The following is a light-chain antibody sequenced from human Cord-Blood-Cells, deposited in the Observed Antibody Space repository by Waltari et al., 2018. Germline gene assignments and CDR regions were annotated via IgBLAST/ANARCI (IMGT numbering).Light chain of an antibody. J-gene: IGLJ2*01. V-gene: IGLV2-23*01. CDR2: EGS. CDR3: CSYAGSSTLRVV. CDR1: SSDVGSYNL. Sequence: QSALTQPASVSGSPGQSITISCTGTSSDVGSYNLVPWYQQHPGKAPKRMIYEGSKRPSGVSNRFSGSKSGNTASLTISGLQAEDEADYYCCSYAGSSTLRVVFGGGTKLTVL.